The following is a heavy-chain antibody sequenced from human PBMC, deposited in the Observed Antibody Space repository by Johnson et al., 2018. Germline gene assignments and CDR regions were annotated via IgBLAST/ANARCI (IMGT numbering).Heavy chain of an antibody. V-gene: IGHV3-9*01. Sequence: EVQLVESGGGLVQPGRSLRLSCAASGFTFDDYAMHWVRQAPGKGLEWVSGITWNSGRIVYADSVQGRFTISRDNAKNSLFLQMNSLRGEDTALSFCAKDRQSGRTPGCYNMAVWGKGTTVTVSS. CDR3: AKDRQSGRTPGCYNMAV. CDR1: GFTFDDYA. J-gene: IGHJ6*03. CDR2: ITWNSGRI. D-gene: IGHD1-26*01.